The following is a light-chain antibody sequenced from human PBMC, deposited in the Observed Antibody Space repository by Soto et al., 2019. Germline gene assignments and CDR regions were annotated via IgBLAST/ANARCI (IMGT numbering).Light chain of an antibody. CDR3: AAWDDSLNGHVV. J-gene: IGLJ2*01. Sequence: QSALTQPPSASGSPGQSVAISCTGTSSDVGGYNYVSWYQQHPGKAPKLMIYEVNKRPSGVPDRFSGSKSGNTASLTVSGLQAEDEADYYCAAWDDSLNGHVVFGGGTKVTVL. CDR1: SSDVGGYNY. V-gene: IGLV2-8*01. CDR2: EVN.